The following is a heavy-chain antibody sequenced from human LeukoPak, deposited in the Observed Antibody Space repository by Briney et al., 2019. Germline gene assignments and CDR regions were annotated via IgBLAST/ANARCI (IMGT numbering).Heavy chain of an antibody. CDR2: ISGSGGST. J-gene: IGHJ4*02. CDR3: AREPPSGSYIDY. D-gene: IGHD1-26*01. V-gene: IGHV3-23*01. CDR1: GFTFSSYA. Sequence: GGSLRLSCAASGFTFSSYAMSWVRQAPGKGLEWVSAISGSGGSTYYADSVKGRFTISRDNAKNSLYLQMNSLRAEDTAVYYCAREPPSGSYIDYWGQGTLVTVSS.